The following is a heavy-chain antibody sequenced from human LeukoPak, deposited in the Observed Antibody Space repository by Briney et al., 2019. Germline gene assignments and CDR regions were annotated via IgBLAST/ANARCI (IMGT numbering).Heavy chain of an antibody. V-gene: IGHV3-23*01. Sequence: PGGSLRLSCAASGFTLNNYAMSWVRQAPVKGLEWVSIINNSGGSAYYADSVKGRFTISRDLSKNTLYLQMNSLRAEDTALYYCARKYSGTNPFDYWGQGTLVTVSS. CDR3: ARKYSGTNPFDY. D-gene: IGHD1-26*01. CDR2: INNSGGSA. J-gene: IGHJ4*02. CDR1: GFTLNNYA.